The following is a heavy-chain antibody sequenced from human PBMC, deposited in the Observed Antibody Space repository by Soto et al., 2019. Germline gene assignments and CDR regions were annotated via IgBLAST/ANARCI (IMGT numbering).Heavy chain of an antibody. Sequence: PGGSLRLSCAASGFTFSSYAMSWVRQAPGKGLEWVSAISGSGGSTYYADSVKGRFTISRDNSKNTLYLQMNSLRAEDTAVYYCAKDYEWFGETYYYGMVVWGQGTTVTVSS. CDR2: ISGSGGST. CDR1: GFTFSSYA. V-gene: IGHV3-23*01. J-gene: IGHJ6*02. D-gene: IGHD3-10*01. CDR3: AKDYEWFGETYYYGMVV.